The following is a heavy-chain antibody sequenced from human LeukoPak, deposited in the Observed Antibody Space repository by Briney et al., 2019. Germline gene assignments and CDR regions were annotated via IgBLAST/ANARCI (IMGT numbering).Heavy chain of an antibody. J-gene: IGHJ6*04. CDR2: ISSGSSYI. D-gene: IGHD3-10*02. Sequence: TGGSLRLSCAASGFTFNSYNMDWVRQAPGKGLEWVSSISSGSSYIYYADSVKGRFTISRDNAKNSLYLQMNSLRAEDTAVYYCAELGITMIGGVWGKGTTVTISS. V-gene: IGHV3-21*01. CDR3: AELGITMIGGV. CDR1: GFTFNSYN.